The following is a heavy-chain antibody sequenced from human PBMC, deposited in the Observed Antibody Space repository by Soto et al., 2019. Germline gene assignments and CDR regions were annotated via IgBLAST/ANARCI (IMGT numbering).Heavy chain of an antibody. CDR3: AKDLLAYCGGDCSSLFDY. CDR2: ISGSGGST. J-gene: IGHJ4*02. Sequence: GGSLRLSCAASGFTFSSYAMSWVRQAPGKGLEWVSAISGSGGSTYYADSVKGRFTISRDNSKNTLYLQMNSLRAEDTAVYYCAKDLLAYCGGDCSSLFDYWGQGTLVSVSS. CDR1: GFTFSSYA. V-gene: IGHV3-23*01. D-gene: IGHD2-21*02.